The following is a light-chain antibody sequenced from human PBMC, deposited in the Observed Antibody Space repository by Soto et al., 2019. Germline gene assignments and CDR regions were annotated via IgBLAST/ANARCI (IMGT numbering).Light chain of an antibody. CDR1: QSVSSN. Sequence: EIVMTQSPATLSVSPGERATLSCRASQSVSSNLAWYQQKPGQAPRLLIYDASTRATGIPARFSGSGSGTEFTLTISSVQSEDFAVYYCQRYNNWPPELTFGGGTKVEIK. CDR3: QRYNNWPPELT. V-gene: IGKV3-15*01. J-gene: IGKJ4*01. CDR2: DAS.